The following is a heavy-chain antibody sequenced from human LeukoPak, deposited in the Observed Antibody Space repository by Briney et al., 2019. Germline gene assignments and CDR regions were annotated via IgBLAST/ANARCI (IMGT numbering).Heavy chain of an antibody. Sequence: GASVKVSCKASGYTFTGYYMHWVRQAPGQGLEWMGWINPNSGGTNYAQKFQGRVTMTRDTSISTAYMELSRLRSDDTAVYYCARGILITDYYDSSGPPGYWGQGTLVTVSS. CDR2: INPNSGGT. CDR1: GYTFTGYY. D-gene: IGHD3-22*01. J-gene: IGHJ4*02. V-gene: IGHV1-2*02. CDR3: ARGILITDYYDSSGPPGY.